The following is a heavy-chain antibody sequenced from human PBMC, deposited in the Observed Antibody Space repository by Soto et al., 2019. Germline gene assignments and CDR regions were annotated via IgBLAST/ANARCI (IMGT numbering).Heavy chain of an antibody. D-gene: IGHD3-22*01. CDR2: IIPICGTA. J-gene: IGHJ3*02. Sequence: QLQLVQSGAEVKKPGSSVKVSCKASGCTFSSYAISWVRQAPGQGLEWSGGIIPICGTANYAQKFQGRVTITDDECTSTAYMELSSLRSEDTAVYYCARGSGYYDRSGPPAPFDAFDILGQGTMVTVSS. V-gene: IGHV1-69*01. CDR3: ARGSGYYDRSGPPAPFDAFDI. CDR1: GCTFSSYA.